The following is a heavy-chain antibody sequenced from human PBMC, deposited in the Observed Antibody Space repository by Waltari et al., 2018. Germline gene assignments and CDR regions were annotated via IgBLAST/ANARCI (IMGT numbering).Heavy chain of an antibody. CDR1: GGSISSYY. CDR3: ARHYRSMIRERWLQPYYYYMDV. J-gene: IGHJ6*03. CDR2: IYYSGST. V-gene: IGHV4-59*08. D-gene: IGHD5-12*01. Sequence: QVQLQESGPGLVKPSETLSLTCTVSGGSISSYYWSWIRQPPGKGLEWIGYIYYSGSTNYIPSLKSRCTISVDTSKNQFSLKLSSVTAADTAVYYCARHYRSMIRERWLQPYYYYMDVWGKGTTVTISS.